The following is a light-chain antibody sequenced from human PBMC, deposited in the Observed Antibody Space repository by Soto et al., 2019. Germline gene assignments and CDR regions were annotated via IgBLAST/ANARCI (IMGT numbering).Light chain of an antibody. CDR1: QSVSSNY. CDR2: GAS. J-gene: IGKJ1*01. Sequence: DTVLTQSPGTLSLSPGERATLSCRASQSVSSNYLAWYQHKPGQAPRLLIFGASTRATGIPDRFSGSGSGTDFTLTISRLEPEDFAVYYCQQYGSSPTFGQGTKVDIK. V-gene: IGKV3-20*01. CDR3: QQYGSSPT.